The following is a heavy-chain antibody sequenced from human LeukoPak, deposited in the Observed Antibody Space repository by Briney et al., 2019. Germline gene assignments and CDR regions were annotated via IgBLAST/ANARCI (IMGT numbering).Heavy chain of an antibody. V-gene: IGHV4-4*07. Sequence: SETLSLTCTFSGGSISSYYWSWIRQPAGKGLEWIGRIHTSGSTNYNPSLKSRVTMSVDTSKNQFSLKLSSVTAADTAVYYCARDHCSGGSCYWSYFQHWGQGTLVTVSS. CDR1: GGSISSYY. CDR3: ARDHCSGGSCYWSYFQH. J-gene: IGHJ1*01. D-gene: IGHD2-15*01. CDR2: IHTSGST.